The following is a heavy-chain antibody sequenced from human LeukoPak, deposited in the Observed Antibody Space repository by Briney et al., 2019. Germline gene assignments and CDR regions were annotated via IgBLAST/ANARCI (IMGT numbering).Heavy chain of an antibody. CDR3: ARDDYYGSGSYAFDI. CDR2: ISAYNGNT. J-gene: IGHJ3*02. Sequence: ASVKVSCKASGYTFTSYGISWVRQAPGQGLEWMGWISAYNGNTNYAQKLQGRVTMTTDTSTSTAYMELRSLRSDDTAVYYCARDDYYGSGSYAFDIWGQGTMATVSS. D-gene: IGHD3-10*01. CDR1: GYTFTSYG. V-gene: IGHV1-18*01.